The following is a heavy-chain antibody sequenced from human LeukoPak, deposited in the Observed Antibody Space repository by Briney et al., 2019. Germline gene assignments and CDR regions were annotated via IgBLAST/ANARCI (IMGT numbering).Heavy chain of an antibody. D-gene: IGHD5-24*01. CDR3: ARGSGDGYNYRNYYYYYMDV. J-gene: IGHJ6*03. CDR2: IIPIFGTA. Sequence: SVKVSCKASGGTFSSYAISWVRQAPGQGLEWMGGIIPIFGTANYAQKFQGRVTITADKSTSTAYMELSSLRSEDTAVYYCARGSGDGYNYRNYYYYYMDVWGKGTTVTVSS. CDR1: GGTFSSYA. V-gene: IGHV1-69*06.